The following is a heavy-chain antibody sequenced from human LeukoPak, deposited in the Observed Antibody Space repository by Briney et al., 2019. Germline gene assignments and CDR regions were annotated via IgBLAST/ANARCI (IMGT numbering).Heavy chain of an antibody. CDR3: AHRTYGPFHY. CDR1: GFSLSSEGVA. Sequence: SGPTLVNPTQTLTLTCTIPGFSLSSEGVAVGWIRQPPGKALECLALIFWDGNQHYSPSLKNRLTLTRDTSKNQVVLTMANMDPVDTATYYCAHRTYGPFHYWGQGTLVTVSS. CDR2: IFWDGNQ. J-gene: IGHJ4*02. V-gene: IGHV2-5*02. D-gene: IGHD2-8*01.